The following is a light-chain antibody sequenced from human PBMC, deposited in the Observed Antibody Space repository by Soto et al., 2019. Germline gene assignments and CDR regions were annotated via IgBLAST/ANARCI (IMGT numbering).Light chain of an antibody. CDR3: QQYNTYSWK. V-gene: IGKV1-5*03. J-gene: IGKJ1*01. CDR2: EAS. Sequence: DIQITHSPATLSASVGDGVTITCLASQSIKSWLAWYQQKPGKAPKLLIYEASSLESGVPSRFGGSGSGTEFTLTISSLQPDDFATYYCQQYNTYSWKFGQGTKVDIK. CDR1: QSIKSW.